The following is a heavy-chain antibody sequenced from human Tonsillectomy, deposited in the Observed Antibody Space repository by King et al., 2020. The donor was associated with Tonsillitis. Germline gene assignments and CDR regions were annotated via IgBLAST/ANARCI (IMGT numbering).Heavy chain of an antibody. V-gene: IGHV4-39*01. CDR3: AVVHPYCRGGSCYSLAFWYFDL. Sequence: QLQESGPGLVKPSETLSLTCTVSGGSISSSSYYWGWIRQPPGKGLEWIGNIYYSGSTYYNPSLKSRVTISVDTSKNQFSLTLRSVTAADTAVYYCAVVHPYCRGGSCYSLAFWYFDLWGRGTLVTVSS. CDR1: GGSISSSSYY. J-gene: IGHJ2*01. D-gene: IGHD2-15*01. CDR2: IYYSGST.